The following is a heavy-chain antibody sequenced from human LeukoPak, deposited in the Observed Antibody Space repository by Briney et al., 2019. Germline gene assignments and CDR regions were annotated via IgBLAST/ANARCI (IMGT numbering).Heavy chain of an antibody. CDR2: IYTSGTT. J-gene: IGHJ6*03. CDR3: ARMGSTFYYYMDV. CDR1: GGSFSGYY. D-gene: IGHD2-15*01. V-gene: IGHV4-59*10. Sequence: SETLSLTCAVYGGSFSGYYWSWIRQPAGKGLEWIGRIYTSGTTNYNPSLKSRLTMSLDTSKNQFSLKLSSVTAADTAVYYCARMGSTFYYYMDVWGKGTTVTISS.